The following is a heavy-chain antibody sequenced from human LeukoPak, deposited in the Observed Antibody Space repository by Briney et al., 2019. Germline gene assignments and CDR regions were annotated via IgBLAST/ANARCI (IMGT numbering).Heavy chain of an antibody. CDR1: GFTFSSYS. Sequence: GGSLRLSCAASGFTFSSYSMNWVRQAPEKGLEWVSSISSSSSYIYYADSVKGRFTISRDNAKNSLYLQMNSLRAEDTAVYYCARDRGYSSSWYVDYWGQGTLVTVSS. J-gene: IGHJ4*02. CDR3: ARDRGYSSSWYVDY. D-gene: IGHD6-13*01. CDR2: ISSSSSYI. V-gene: IGHV3-21*01.